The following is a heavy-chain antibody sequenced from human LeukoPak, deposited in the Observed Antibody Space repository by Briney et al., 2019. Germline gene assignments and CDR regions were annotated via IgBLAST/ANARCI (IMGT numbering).Heavy chain of an antibody. J-gene: IGHJ4*01. V-gene: IGHV4-59*03. Sequence: SETLSLTCTISGGSITTYYWSWIRQPPGKALEWIGYIYYSGSTDSTPSLKNRVAMSVDTSRNQFSLKLTSVTAAATAIYYCAAYCGNSEYFDKWGQGSLVTVSS. D-gene: IGHD4-23*01. CDR1: GGSITTYY. CDR2: IYYSGST. CDR3: AAYCGNSEYFDK.